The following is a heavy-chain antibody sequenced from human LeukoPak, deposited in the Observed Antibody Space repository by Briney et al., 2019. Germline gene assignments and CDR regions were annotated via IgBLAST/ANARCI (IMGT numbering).Heavy chain of an antibody. V-gene: IGHV3-11*01. CDR3: ARDTQKYCTNGVCYGLDY. Sequence: PGGSLRLSCAASGFTFSDYYMSWIRQAPGKGLEWVSYISSSGSTIYYADSVKGRFTISRDNAKNSLYVQMNSLRAEDTAVYYCARDTQKYCTNGVCYGLDYWGQGTLVTVSS. J-gene: IGHJ4*02. CDR2: ISSSGSTI. D-gene: IGHD2-8*01. CDR1: GFTFSDYY.